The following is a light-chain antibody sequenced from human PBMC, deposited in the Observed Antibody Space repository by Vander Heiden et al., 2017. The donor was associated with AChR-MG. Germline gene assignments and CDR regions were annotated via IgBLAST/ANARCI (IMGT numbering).Light chain of an antibody. J-gene: IGKJ1*01. CDR2: GAS. CDR3: QENFTRA. V-gene: IGKV1-39*01. CDR1: QRMSSH. Sequence: DIQMTQSPSSLSASVGDRVTITCRASQRMSSHLNWYQQKPGTAPNLLIYGASSLQNGVPSRFSGSGSGTNFTLTISSLHPEDFATYYCQENFTRAFGQGTRVEIK.